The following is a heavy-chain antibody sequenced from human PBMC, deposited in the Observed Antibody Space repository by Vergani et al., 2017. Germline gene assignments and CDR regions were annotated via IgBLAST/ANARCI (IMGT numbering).Heavy chain of an antibody. CDR3: ARANYYYYGMDV. D-gene: IGHD3-10*01. Sequence: QVQLQESGPGLVKPSETLSLTCNVSGGSISTYNWSWIRQPPGKALEWIGYIYYSGSTKYNPSLTSRVTILVDTSKNQLSLNLSSVTAADTAVYYCARANYYYYGMDVWGPGTTVTVSS. CDR2: IYYSGST. J-gene: IGHJ6*02. V-gene: IGHV4-59*01. CDR1: GGSISTYN.